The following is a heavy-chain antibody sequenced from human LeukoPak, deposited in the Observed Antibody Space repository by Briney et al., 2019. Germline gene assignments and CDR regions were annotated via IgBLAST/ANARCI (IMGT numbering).Heavy chain of an antibody. CDR2: ISWNGGSI. CDR3: AKDAAPKARPYYYYYMDV. J-gene: IGHJ6*03. V-gene: IGHV3-9*01. CDR1: GFTFDVYA. D-gene: IGHD6-6*01. Sequence: PGGSLSLSCAASGFTFDVYAMHWVRQAPGKGLEWVSGISWNGGSIGYADSVKGRFTISRDNAKNPLYLQMNSLRAEDTALYYCAKDAAPKARPYYYYYMDVWGKGTTVSVSS.